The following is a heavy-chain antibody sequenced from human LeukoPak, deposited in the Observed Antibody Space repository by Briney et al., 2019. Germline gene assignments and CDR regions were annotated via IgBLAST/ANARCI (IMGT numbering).Heavy chain of an antibody. Sequence: GGSLRLSCAASGFTFSSYGMHWVRQAPGKGLEWVAVIWYDGSNKYYADSVKGRFTISRDNSKNTLYLQVNSLRAEDTAVYYCALLAYCSSTSCYNRDYWGQGTLVTVSS. V-gene: IGHV3-33*01. J-gene: IGHJ4*02. CDR1: GFTFSSYG. CDR2: IWYDGSNK. D-gene: IGHD2-2*02. CDR3: ALLAYCSSTSCYNRDY.